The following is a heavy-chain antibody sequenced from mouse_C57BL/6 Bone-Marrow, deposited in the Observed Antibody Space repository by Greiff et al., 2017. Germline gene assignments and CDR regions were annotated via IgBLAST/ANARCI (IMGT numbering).Heavy chain of an antibody. CDR2: IDPSDSYT. Sequence: VQLQQPGAELVMPGASVKLSCKASGYTFTSYWMHWVKQRPGQGLEWIGEIDPSDSYTNYNQKFKGKSTLTVDKSSSTAYMQLSSLPSEDSAVYYCAREGTVVERGCAYWGQGTLGTVSA. CDR1: GYTFTSYW. J-gene: IGHJ3*01. V-gene: IGHV1-69*01. CDR3: AREGTVVERGCAY. D-gene: IGHD1-1*01.